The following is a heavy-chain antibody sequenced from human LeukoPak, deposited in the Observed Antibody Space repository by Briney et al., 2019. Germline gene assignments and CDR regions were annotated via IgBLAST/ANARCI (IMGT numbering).Heavy chain of an antibody. CDR3: AKASMITFGGVIVPFDY. Sequence: GGSLRLSXAASGFTFSSYAMSWVRQAPGKGLEWVSAISGSGGSTYYADSVKGRFTISRDNSKNTLYLQMNSLRAEDTAVYYCAKASMITFGGVIVPFDYWGQGTLVTVSS. D-gene: IGHD3-16*02. V-gene: IGHV3-23*01. CDR2: ISGSGGST. CDR1: GFTFSSYA. J-gene: IGHJ4*02.